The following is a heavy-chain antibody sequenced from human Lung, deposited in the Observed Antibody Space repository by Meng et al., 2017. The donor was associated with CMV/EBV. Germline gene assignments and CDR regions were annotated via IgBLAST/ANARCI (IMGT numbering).Heavy chain of an antibody. CDR3: SRADYYNLMDV. CDR2: IYYSGSS. CDR1: GASIDSDNYY. V-gene: IGHV4-30-4*08. J-gene: IGHJ6*01. Sequence: LXCTVSGASIDSDNYYWSWIRQPPGKGLEWIGYIYYSGSSFYNPSLKSRVTISLNMSKNPFSLYLSSVTAADTAVYYCSRADYYNLMDVWGQGTTVTVSS.